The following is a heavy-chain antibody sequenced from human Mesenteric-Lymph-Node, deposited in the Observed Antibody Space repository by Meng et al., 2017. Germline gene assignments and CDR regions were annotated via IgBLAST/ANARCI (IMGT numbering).Heavy chain of an antibody. Sequence: GGSLRLSCIASGFNFGDYDMSWARQAPGKGLEWVGCIRGKVYPGATQYAESVKGRFTISRDDSESIVYLQMNSLKSEDTAMYYCTKGCHFGFWGQGALVTVSS. V-gene: IGHV3-49*04. CDR2: IRGKVYPGAT. CDR1: GFNFGDYD. J-gene: IGHJ4*02. D-gene: IGHD2-15*01. CDR3: TKGCHFGF.